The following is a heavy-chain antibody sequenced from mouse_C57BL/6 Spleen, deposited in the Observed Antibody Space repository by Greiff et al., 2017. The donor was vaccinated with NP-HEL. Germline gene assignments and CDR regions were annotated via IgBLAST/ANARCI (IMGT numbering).Heavy chain of an antibody. V-gene: IGHV1-62-2*01. J-gene: IGHJ4*01. CDR1: GYTFTEYT. Sequence: QVQLKESGAELVKPGASVKLSCKASGYTFTEYTIHWVKQRSGQGLEWIGWFYPGSGSIKYNEKFKDKATLTADKSSSTVYMELSRLTSEDSAVYFCARHEEGVYYDYPYYAMDYWGQGTSVTVSS. D-gene: IGHD2-4*01. CDR3: ARHEEGVYYDYPYYAMDY. CDR2: FYPGSGSI.